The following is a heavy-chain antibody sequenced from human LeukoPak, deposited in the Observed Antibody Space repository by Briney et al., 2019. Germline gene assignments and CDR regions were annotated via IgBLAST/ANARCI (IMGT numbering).Heavy chain of an antibody. Sequence: GGSLRLSCAASGFTFGSYGMGWVRQAPGKGLEWVSSISGGGETTYYADSVKGRFPISRDNSKNTLYLQMNSLRAEDTAVYYCAKAKGYDILKQRHYYYYMDVWGKGTTVTISS. CDR3: AKAKGYDILKQRHYYYYMDV. D-gene: IGHD3-9*01. CDR2: ISGGGETT. V-gene: IGHV3-23*01. CDR1: GFTFGSYG. J-gene: IGHJ6*03.